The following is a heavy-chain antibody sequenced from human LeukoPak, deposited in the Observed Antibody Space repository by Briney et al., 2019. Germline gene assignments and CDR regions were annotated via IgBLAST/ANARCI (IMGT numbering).Heavy chain of an antibody. Sequence: GGSLRLSCAASGFTFSSYSMNWVRQAPGKGLEWVSSISSSSSYIYYADSVKGRFTISRDNSKNTLYLQMNSLRAEDTAVYYCAKARGSSSSIGYWGQGTLVTVSS. D-gene: IGHD6-6*01. CDR3: AKARGSSSSIGY. V-gene: IGHV3-21*04. J-gene: IGHJ4*02. CDR2: ISSSSSYI. CDR1: GFTFSSYS.